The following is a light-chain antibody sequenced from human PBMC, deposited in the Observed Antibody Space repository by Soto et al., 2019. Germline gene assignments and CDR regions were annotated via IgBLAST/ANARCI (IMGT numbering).Light chain of an antibody. J-gene: IGKJ2*01. CDR1: QSVTSN. Sequence: EIVMTQSPATLSVSPGERATLSCRASQSVTSNLAWYQQRAGRAPRLLIYGASTRATDIPARFSGSGSGTEFTLTISSLQSEDFAVYYCQQYGSSPQYTFGQGTKLEIK. CDR2: GAS. V-gene: IGKV3-15*01. CDR3: QQYGSSPQYT.